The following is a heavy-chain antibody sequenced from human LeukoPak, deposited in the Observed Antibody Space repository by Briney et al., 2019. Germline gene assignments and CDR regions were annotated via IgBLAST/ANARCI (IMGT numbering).Heavy chain of an antibody. J-gene: IGHJ4*02. D-gene: IGHD5-18*01. CDR3: ARVRSGYSYAFDY. Sequence: GRSLRLSCAASGFTFSSYGMHWARQAPGKGLEWVAVIWYDGSNKYYADSVKGRFTISRDNSKNTLYLQMNSLRAEDTAVYYCARVRSGYSYAFDYWGQGTLVTVSS. CDR2: IWYDGSNK. V-gene: IGHV3-33*01. CDR1: GFTFSSYG.